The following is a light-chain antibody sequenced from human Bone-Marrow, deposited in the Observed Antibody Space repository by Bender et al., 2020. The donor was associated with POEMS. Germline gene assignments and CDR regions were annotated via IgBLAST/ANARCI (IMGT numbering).Light chain of an antibody. Sequence: QSALTQPHSVSGSPGQSVAISCTGTSSDFADYKYVSWYQQHPGKAPKLIIDAVSRRPSGVPDRFSGSKSGNTASLTISGLQAEDEGDYYCQSYDNSLGGWVFGGGTKLTVL. CDR1: SSDFADYKY. CDR3: QSYDNSLGGWV. J-gene: IGLJ3*02. CDR2: AVS. V-gene: IGLV2-11*01.